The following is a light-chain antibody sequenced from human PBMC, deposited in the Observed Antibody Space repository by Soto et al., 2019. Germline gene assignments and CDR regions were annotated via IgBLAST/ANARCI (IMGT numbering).Light chain of an antibody. J-gene: IGLJ2*01. CDR3: QSYDTTTVV. V-gene: IGLV6-57*02. CDR1: SGSIASHF. CDR2: EDN. Sequence: NFMLTQPHSVSESPGKTVTISCTGTSGSIASHFVQWYQQRPGTAPTTVIYEDNRRPSGVPDRSSGSIDRSSNSASLTISGLKTEDEADYYCQSYDTTTVVFGGGTKLTVL.